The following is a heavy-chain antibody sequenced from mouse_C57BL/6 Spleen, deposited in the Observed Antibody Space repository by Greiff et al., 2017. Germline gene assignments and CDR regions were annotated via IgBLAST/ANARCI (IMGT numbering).Heavy chain of an antibody. J-gene: IGHJ4*01. CDR3: ASAYDGYHRYYAMDD. V-gene: IGHV1-26*01. CDR1: GYTFTDYY. D-gene: IGHD2-3*01. Sequence: VQLQQSGPELVKPGASVKISCKASGYTFTDYYMNWVKQSPGQSLEWIGDINPNNGGTSYNQKFKGKATLTVDKSSSTAYMELRSLTSEDSAVYYCASAYDGYHRYYAMDDWGQGTTVTVSS. CDR2: INPNNGGT.